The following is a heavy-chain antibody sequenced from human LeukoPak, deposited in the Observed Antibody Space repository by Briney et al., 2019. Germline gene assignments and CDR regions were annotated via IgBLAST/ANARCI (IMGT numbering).Heavy chain of an antibody. J-gene: IGHJ3*02. V-gene: IGHV3-9*01. D-gene: IGHD6-13*01. CDR1: GFTFDDYA. CDR3: AKASFSSSWYKGAFDI. Sequence: PGGSLRLSCAASGFTFDDYAMHWVRQAPGKGLEWVSGISWNSGSIGYADSVKGRFTISRDNAKNSLYLQMNSLRAEDTALYYCAKASFSSSWYKGAFDIWGQGTMVTVSS. CDR2: ISWNSGSI.